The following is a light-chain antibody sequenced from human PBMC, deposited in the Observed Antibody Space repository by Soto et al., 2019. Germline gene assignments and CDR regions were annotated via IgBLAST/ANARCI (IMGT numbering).Light chain of an antibody. CDR1: SSDVGGYNY. Sequence: QSALTQPASVSGSPGQSITISCTGTSSDVGGYNYVSWYQQHPGKVPKLMIYEVSNRPSGVSNRFSGSKSGNTASLTISGLQAEDEDDYYCSSYTSSSVVVFGGGTKLTVL. J-gene: IGLJ2*01. V-gene: IGLV2-14*01. CDR2: EVS. CDR3: SSYTSSSVVV.